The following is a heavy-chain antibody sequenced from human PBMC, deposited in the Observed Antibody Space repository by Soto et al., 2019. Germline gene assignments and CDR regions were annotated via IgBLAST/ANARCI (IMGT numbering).Heavy chain of an antibody. Sequence: PSETLSLTCTVSGGSISSYYWSWIRQPPGKGLEWIGYIYYSGSTNYNPSLKSRVTISVDTSKNQFSLKLSSVTAADTAVYYCASALGPRFDYWGQGTLLTVSS. CDR3: ASALGPRFDY. J-gene: IGHJ4*02. CDR1: GGSISSYY. D-gene: IGHD3-16*01. V-gene: IGHV4-59*01. CDR2: IYYSGST.